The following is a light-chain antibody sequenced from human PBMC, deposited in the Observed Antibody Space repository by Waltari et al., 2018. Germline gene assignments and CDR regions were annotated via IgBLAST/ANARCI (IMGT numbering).Light chain of an antibody. J-gene: IGKJ1*01. V-gene: IGKV2-28*01. Sequence: IVVTQSPLSLPVTPAEPASLSSRSSQSLLHRNGTNYLDWYLQKPGQSPQLLIYLGSNRASGVPDRFSGSGSGTDFTLRISRVEAEDVGVYYCMQSLQTLWTFGQGTKVEIK. CDR3: MQSLQTLWT. CDR2: LGS. CDR1: QSLLHRNGTNY.